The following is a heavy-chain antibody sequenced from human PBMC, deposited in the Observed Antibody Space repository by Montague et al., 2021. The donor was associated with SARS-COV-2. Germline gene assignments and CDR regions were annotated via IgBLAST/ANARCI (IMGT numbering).Heavy chain of an antibody. Sequence: SETLSLTCTVSGGSISSYYCCWIRQSSGKGLEWIGRIHTSGSTDXNPSLNSRVTMSVDTSKNQFSLKLSSVTAADTAVYYCASGKYYDFWSGYYSHDYVSGMDVWGQGTTVTVSS. CDR1: GGSISSYY. CDR3: ASGKYYDFWSGYYSHDYVSGMDV. D-gene: IGHD3-3*01. V-gene: IGHV4-4*07. J-gene: IGHJ6*02. CDR2: IHTSGST.